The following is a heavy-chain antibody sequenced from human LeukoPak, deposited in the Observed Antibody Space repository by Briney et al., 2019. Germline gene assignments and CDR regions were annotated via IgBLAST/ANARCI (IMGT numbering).Heavy chain of an antibody. V-gene: IGHV4-59*01. CDR3: ARGPRNYYDSSGYR. CDR1: GGSISSYY. CDR2: IYYSGST. J-gene: IGHJ4*02. D-gene: IGHD3-22*01. Sequence: SETLSLTCTVSGGSISSYYWSWIRQPPGKGLEWIGYIYYSGSTNYNPSLKSRVTISVDTSKPQFSPKLSSVTAADTAVYYRARGPRNYYDSSGYRWGQGTLVTVSS.